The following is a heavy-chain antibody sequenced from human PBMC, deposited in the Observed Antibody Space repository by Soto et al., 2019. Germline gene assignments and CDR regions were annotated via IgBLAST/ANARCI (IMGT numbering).Heavy chain of an antibody. CDR1: GFTFSNYY. CDR2: ISSSSSYT. J-gene: IGHJ3*02. Sequence: PGGSLRLSCAASGFTFSNYYMSWIRQAPGKGLEWVSYISSSSSYTNYADSVKGRFTISRDNAKNSLYLQMNSLRAEDTAVYYCARDSGMDYVDFDIWGQGTMVTVSS. D-gene: IGHD4-17*01. CDR3: ARDSGMDYVDFDI. V-gene: IGHV3-11*05.